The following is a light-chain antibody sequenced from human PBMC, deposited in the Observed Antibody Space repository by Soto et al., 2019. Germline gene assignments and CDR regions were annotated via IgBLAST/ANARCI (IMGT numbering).Light chain of an antibody. V-gene: IGKV3-15*01. CDR2: GAS. Sequence: VMTQSHATMSVSPGERATLSCRASQSVSSLLAWYQQKPGQAPRLRISGASTRATGIPDRFSASGSGTEFALTISSLQSGDFAVYYCQQYNDWPLTFGGGTKVEIK. CDR3: QQYNDWPLT. J-gene: IGKJ4*01. CDR1: QSVSSL.